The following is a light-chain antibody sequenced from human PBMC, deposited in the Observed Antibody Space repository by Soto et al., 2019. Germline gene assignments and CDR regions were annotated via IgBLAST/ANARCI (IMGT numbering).Light chain of an antibody. Sequence: QSALTQPASVSGSPGQSITISCTGTSSDVGSYNLVSWYQQHPGKAPKLMIYEGSKRPSGVSNRISGSKSGNTASLTISGIQAEDEADYDCCSYAGSSSYVFGTGTKVTVL. V-gene: IGLV2-23*01. CDR1: SSDVGSYNL. CDR3: CSYAGSSSYV. J-gene: IGLJ1*01. CDR2: EGS.